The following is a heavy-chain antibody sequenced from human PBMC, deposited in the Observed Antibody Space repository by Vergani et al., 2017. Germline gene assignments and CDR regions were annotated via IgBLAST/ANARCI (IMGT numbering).Heavy chain of an antibody. J-gene: IGHJ4*02. CDR2: VSHSGST. D-gene: IGHD3-16*01. Sequence: QVQLQESGPGLVKPSETLSLTCAVSGSSISSGYYWAWIRQPPGKGLEWIVSVSHSGSTFYNSSLRSRVTITVDTSKNQFSLKLKSVIAADTAVYYGAGEAWGGGGASTPGYWGQGTLVTVSS. V-gene: IGHV4-38-2*01. CDR3: AGEAWGGGGASTPGY. CDR1: GSSISSGYY.